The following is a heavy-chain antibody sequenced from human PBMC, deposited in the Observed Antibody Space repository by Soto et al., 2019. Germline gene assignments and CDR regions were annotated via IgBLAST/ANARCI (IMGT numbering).Heavy chain of an antibody. Sequence: ASVKVSCKASGYTFTSYGISWVRQAPGQGLEWMGWISAYNGNTNYAQKLQGRVTMTTDTSTSTAYMELRSLRSDDTAVYYCARAGFMGYSSGWDYYYGMDVWGQGTTVTVSS. CDR2: ISAYNGNT. CDR3: ARAGFMGYSSGWDYYYGMDV. CDR1: GYTFTSYG. J-gene: IGHJ6*02. V-gene: IGHV1-18*01. D-gene: IGHD6-19*01.